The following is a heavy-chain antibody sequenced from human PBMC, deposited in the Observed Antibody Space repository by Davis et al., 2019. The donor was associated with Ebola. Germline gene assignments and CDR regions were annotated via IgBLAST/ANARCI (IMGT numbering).Heavy chain of an antibody. Sequence: GESLKISCAASGFIFSSYVMSWVRQGPGKGLEWVANVNPDGSVKLYVDSVRGRFTISRDNAQNSLYLQMNSLRADDTAVYYCATPAPYTSWQLGGQGTLVTVSS. CDR2: VNPDGSVK. V-gene: IGHV3-7*01. D-gene: IGHD2-2*01. J-gene: IGHJ4*02. CDR1: GFIFSSYV. CDR3: ATPAPYTSWQL.